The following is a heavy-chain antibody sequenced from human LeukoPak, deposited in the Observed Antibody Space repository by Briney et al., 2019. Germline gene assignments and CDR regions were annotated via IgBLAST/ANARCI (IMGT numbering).Heavy chain of an antibody. J-gene: IGHJ4*02. CDR1: GFPFENYA. CDR3: ARDLNVDTAMVTYYFDY. D-gene: IGHD5-18*01. V-gene: IGHV3-21*01. Sequence: GGSLRLSCAASGFPFENYAMHWVRQAPGKGLEWVSSISSSSSYIYYADSVKGRFTISRDNAKNSLYLQMNSLRAEDTAVYYCARDLNVDTAMVTYYFDYWGQGTLVTVSS. CDR2: ISSSSSYI.